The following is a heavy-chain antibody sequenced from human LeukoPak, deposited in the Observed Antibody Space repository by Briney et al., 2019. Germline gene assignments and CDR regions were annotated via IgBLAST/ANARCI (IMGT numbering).Heavy chain of an antibody. J-gene: IGHJ4*02. CDR3: AKERGGGGYSYGQYYFDY. Sequence: GRSLRLSCAASGFTFSSYGMHWVRQAPGKGPEWVAVIWYDGSNKYYADSVKGRFTISRDNSKNTLYLQMNSLRAEDTAVYYCAKERGGGGYSYGQYYFDYWGQGTLVTVSS. V-gene: IGHV3-33*06. CDR2: IWYDGSNK. D-gene: IGHD5-18*01. CDR1: GFTFSSYG.